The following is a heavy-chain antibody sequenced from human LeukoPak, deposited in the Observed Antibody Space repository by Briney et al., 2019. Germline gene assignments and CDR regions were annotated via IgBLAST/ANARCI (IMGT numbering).Heavy chain of an antibody. CDR1: GGSISSHY. CDR2: IYYSGST. D-gene: IGHD1-14*01. J-gene: IGHJ4*01. CDR3: PRVSRPRDPLTEYYYLDF. Sequence: NPSETLSLTCTVSGGSISSHYWSWIRQPPGKGLEWIGYIYYSGSTNYNPSLKSRVTISVDMSKNQFSLKLSSVTAADTAVYYYPRVSRPRDPLTEYYYLDFWGQGTMVTVSS. V-gene: IGHV4-59*11.